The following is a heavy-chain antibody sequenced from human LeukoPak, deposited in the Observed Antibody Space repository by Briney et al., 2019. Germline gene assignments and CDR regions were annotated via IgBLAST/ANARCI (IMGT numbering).Heavy chain of an antibody. CDR3: ARGEVPAARYNWFDP. D-gene: IGHD2-2*01. Sequence: SETLSLTCAVYGGSFSGYYWSWIRQPPGKGLEWIGEINHSGSTNYNPSLKSRVTISVDTSKNQFSLKLSSVTAADTAVYYCARGEVPAARYNWFDPWGQGTLVTVSS. J-gene: IGHJ5*02. CDR2: INHSGST. CDR1: GGSFSGYY. V-gene: IGHV4-34*01.